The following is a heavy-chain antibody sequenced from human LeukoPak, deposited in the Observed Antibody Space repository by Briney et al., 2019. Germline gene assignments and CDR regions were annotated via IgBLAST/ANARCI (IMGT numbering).Heavy chain of an antibody. D-gene: IGHD2-15*01. V-gene: IGHV4-39*07. CDR3: ATQTGAYCSGGSCYSEYNWFDP. Sequence: PSETLSLTCAVSGGSISSSSYYWGWIHQPPGKGLEWLGEINHSGSTNYNPSLKSRVIISVDTSKNQFSLKLRSVTAADTAVYYCATQTGAYCSGGSCYSEYNWFDPWGQGTLVTVSS. J-gene: IGHJ5*02. CDR1: GGSISSSSYY. CDR2: INHSGST.